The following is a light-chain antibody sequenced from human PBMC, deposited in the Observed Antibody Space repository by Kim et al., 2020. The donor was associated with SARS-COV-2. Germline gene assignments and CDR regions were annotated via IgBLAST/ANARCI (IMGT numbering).Light chain of an antibody. CDR1: QGIRTD. CDR2: AAS. J-gene: IGKJ1*01. CDR3: LQHDSYPWT. Sequence: ASVGDRVTITCRARQGIRTDLAWYQQKAGKAPKRLIYAASILQSGVPSRFSGSGLGTEFTLTIDSLQSEDFATYYCLQHDSYPWTFGQGTKVDIK. V-gene: IGKV1-17*01.